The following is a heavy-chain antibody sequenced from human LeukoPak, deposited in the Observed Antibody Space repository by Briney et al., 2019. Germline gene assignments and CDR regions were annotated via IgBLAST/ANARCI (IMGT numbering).Heavy chain of an antibody. CDR1: GYTLTELS. V-gene: IGHV1-24*01. CDR3: ATAPIVVVPYYYYGMDV. CDR2: FDPEDGET. J-gene: IGHJ6*02. D-gene: IGHD3-22*01. Sequence: ASVKVSCKVSGYTLTELSMHWVRQAPGKGLEWMGGFDPEDGETIYAQKFQGRVTMTEDTSTDTAYMELSSLRSEDTAVYYCATAPIVVVPYYYYGMDVWGQGTTVTVSS.